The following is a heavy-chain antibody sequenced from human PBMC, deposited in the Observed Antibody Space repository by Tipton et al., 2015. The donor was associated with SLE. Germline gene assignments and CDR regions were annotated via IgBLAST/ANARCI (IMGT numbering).Heavy chain of an antibody. Sequence: TLSLTCTVSGGSISSYYWSWIRQPPGKGLEWIGYIYYSGSTKYNPSLKSRVPITVAASKTQFSLKLNSVTAADTAVYYCAGDPQGVYYFDYWGQGTLVTVSS. CDR2: IYYSGST. J-gene: IGHJ4*02. CDR3: AGDPQGVYYFDY. V-gene: IGHV4-59*01. CDR1: GGSISSYY.